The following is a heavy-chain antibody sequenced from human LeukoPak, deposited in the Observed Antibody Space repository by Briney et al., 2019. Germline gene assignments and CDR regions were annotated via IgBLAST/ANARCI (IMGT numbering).Heavy chain of an antibody. V-gene: IGHV3-23*01. CDR3: AKGDFYGSGRDYYYYMDV. CDR2: ISGSGGRT. Sequence: GGSLRLSCAASGFTFSDYYMSWIRQAPGKGLEWVSAISGSGGRTYYADSVKGRFTISRDNSKNTLYLQMNSLRAEDTAVYNCAKGDFYGSGRDYYYYMDVWGKGTTVTISS. D-gene: IGHD3-10*01. J-gene: IGHJ6*03. CDR1: GFTFSDYY.